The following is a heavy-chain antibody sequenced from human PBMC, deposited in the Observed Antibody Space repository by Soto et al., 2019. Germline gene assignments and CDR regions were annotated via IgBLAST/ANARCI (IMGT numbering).Heavy chain of an antibody. Sequence: GESLKISCNGSGYSFTSYWISWVRQMPGKGLEWMGRIDPSDSYTNYSPSFQGHVTISADKSISTAYLQWSSLKATDTAMYYCASTIGYCSGGSCYLDYYYYGMDVWGQGTTVTVSS. CDR2: IDPSDSYT. J-gene: IGHJ6*02. D-gene: IGHD2-15*01. CDR3: ASTIGYCSGGSCYLDYYYYGMDV. CDR1: GYSFTSYW. V-gene: IGHV5-10-1*01.